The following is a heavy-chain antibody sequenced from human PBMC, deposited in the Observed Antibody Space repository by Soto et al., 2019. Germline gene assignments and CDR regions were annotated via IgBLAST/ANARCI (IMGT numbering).Heavy chain of an antibody. D-gene: IGHD3-3*01. J-gene: IGHJ4*02. CDR3: ARMGLYYDFWSGYYTDY. Sequence: ASVKVSCKASGYTFTSYAMHWVRRAPGQRLEWMGWINAGNGNTKYSQKFQGRVTITRDTSASTAYMVLSSLRSEDTAVYYCARMGLYYDFWSGYYTDYWGQGTLVTVSS. CDR1: GYTFTSYA. V-gene: IGHV1-3*01. CDR2: INAGNGNT.